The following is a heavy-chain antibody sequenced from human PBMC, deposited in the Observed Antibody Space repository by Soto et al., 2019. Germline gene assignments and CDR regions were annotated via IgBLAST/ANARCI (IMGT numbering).Heavy chain of an antibody. CDR2: ISGSGGST. V-gene: IGHV3-23*01. Sequence: GGSLRLSCAASGFTFSSYAMSWVRQAPGKGLEWVSAISGSGGSTYYADSVKGRFTISRDNSKDTLYLQMTRLRAEDTATYYWAKDGQWMDVYLDSWGQGNQVTV. CDR1: GFTFSSYA. D-gene: IGHD6-19*01. CDR3: AKDGQWMDVYLDS. J-gene: IGHJ4*02.